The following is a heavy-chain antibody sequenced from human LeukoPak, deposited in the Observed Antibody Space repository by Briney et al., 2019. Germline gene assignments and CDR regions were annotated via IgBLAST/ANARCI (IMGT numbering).Heavy chain of an antibody. CDR2: IYYSDS. CDR3: ARGVLTGYYGDFDY. Sequence: SETLSLTCTVSGVSVSSGGYYWSWIRQHPGKGLEWIGYIYYSDSYYNPSLKSRVTISVDTSKNQFSLNVNSVTAADTAVYYCARGVLTGYYGDFDYWGQGTLVTVSS. J-gene: IGHJ4*02. CDR1: GVSVSSGGYY. D-gene: IGHD3-9*01. V-gene: IGHV4-31*03.